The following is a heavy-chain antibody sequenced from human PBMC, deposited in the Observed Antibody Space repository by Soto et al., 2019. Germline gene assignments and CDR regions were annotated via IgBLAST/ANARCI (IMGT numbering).Heavy chain of an antibody. J-gene: IGHJ4*02. CDR2: IIPMFGTA. Sequence: QVQLVQSGAEVKKPESSVKVSCKAPGGTFSTYAISWVRQAPGQGLEWMGGIIPMFGTANYAQRFQERVTITADESTNTVYMELSSLRSEDKAVYFCASGIQLWLRRINNGYSGWGQGTLVTVSS. V-gene: IGHV1-69*12. CDR3: ASGIQLWLRRINNGYSG. D-gene: IGHD5-18*01. CDR1: GGTFSTYA.